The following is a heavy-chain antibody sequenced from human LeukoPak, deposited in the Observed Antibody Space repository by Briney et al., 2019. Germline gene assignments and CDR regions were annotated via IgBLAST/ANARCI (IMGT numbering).Heavy chain of an antibody. CDR1: GYYVAKYW. V-gene: IGHV5-51*01. CDR2: IYPGDSDT. Sequence: GGSMQINRKGSGYYVAKYWICWVRPMHGKGLEWMGIIYPGDSDTRYSPSFQGQVTISADKSISTAYLQWSSLKASDTAMYFCARPNLGFCTSSTCGGDAFDIWGQGTMVTVSS. CDR3: ARPNLGFCTSSTCGGDAFDI. J-gene: IGHJ3*02. D-gene: IGHD2-8*01.